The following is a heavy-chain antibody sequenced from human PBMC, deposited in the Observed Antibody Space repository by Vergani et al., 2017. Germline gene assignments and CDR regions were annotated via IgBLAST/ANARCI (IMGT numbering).Heavy chain of an antibody. J-gene: IGHJ4*02. CDR2: IIPILGIA. Sequence: QVQLVQSGAEVKKPGSSVKVSCKASGGTFSSYTISWVRQAPGQGLEWMGRIIPILGIANYAQKFQGRVTITADKSTSTAYMGLSSLRSEDTAVYYCARDLLGGNPEDYWGQGTLVTVSS. CDR1: GGTFSSYT. CDR3: ARDLLGGNPEDY. D-gene: IGHD4-23*01. V-gene: IGHV1-69*08.